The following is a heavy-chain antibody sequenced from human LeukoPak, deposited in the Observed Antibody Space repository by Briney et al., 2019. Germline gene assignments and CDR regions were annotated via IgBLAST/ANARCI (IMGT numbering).Heavy chain of an antibody. J-gene: IGHJ4*02. CDR1: GFTFSSFG. V-gene: IGHV3-30*14. CDR3: ARRDDHNGRDY. CDR2: ITYDGSKT. D-gene: IGHD5-24*01. Sequence: PGGSLRLSCAASGFTFSSFGMHWARQAPGKGLEWVAVITYDGSKTYYADSVKGRFTISRDNSKNTVYLQMNSLRAEDTAMYYCARRDDHNGRDYWGQGTLVTVSS.